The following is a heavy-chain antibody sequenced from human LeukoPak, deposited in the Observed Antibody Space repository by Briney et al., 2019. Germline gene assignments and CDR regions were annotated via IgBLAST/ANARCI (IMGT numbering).Heavy chain of an antibody. D-gene: IGHD6-13*01. CDR3: ARAPRNSSTMLDY. J-gene: IGHJ4*02. Sequence: ASVKVSCKASGYTFTSYWIQWVRQAPGQGLEWMGLINPGGGSTAYAHRFQGRVTMTRDTSTSTVYMDFSSLRSGDTALYYCARAPRNSSTMLDYWGQGTLVTVSS. CDR2: INPGGGST. CDR1: GYTFTSYW. V-gene: IGHV1-46*01.